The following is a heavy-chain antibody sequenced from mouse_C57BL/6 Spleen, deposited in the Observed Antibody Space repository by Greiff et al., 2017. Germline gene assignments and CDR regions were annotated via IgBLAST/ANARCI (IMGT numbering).Heavy chain of an antibody. CDR3: ARCNYYGSSTGYFDV. Sequence: VQLQQSGAELARPGASVKLSCKASGYTFTSYGISWVKQRTGQGLEWIGEIYPRSGNTYYNEKFKGKATLTADKSSSTAYMELRSLTSEDSAVYFCARCNYYGSSTGYFDVWGTGTTVTVSS. CDR2: IYPRSGNT. D-gene: IGHD1-1*01. J-gene: IGHJ1*03. V-gene: IGHV1-81*01. CDR1: GYTFTSYG.